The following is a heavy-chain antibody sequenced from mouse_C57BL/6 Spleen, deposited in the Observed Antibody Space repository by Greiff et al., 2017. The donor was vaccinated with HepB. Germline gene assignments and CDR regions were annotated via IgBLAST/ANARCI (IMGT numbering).Heavy chain of an antibody. Sequence: VQLQQPGAELVRPGSSVKLSCKASGYTFTSYWMHWVKQRPIQGLEWIGNIDPSDSETHYNQKFKDKATLTVDKSSSTAYMQLRSLTSEDSAVYYCARRDYYGSSAFAYWGQGTLVTVSA. CDR2: IDPSDSET. J-gene: IGHJ3*01. D-gene: IGHD1-1*01. CDR1: GYTFTSYW. CDR3: ARRDYYGSSAFAY. V-gene: IGHV1-52*01.